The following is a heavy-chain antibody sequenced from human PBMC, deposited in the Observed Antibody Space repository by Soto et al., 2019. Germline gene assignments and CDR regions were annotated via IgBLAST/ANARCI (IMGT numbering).Heavy chain of an antibody. CDR3: ARAVVATIDPGINVFDP. CDR2: IYYSGST. J-gene: IGHJ5*02. D-gene: IGHD5-12*01. CDR1: GGSISSGDYY. V-gene: IGHV4-30-4*01. Sequence: QVQLQESGPGLVKPSQTLSLTCTVSGGSISSGDYYWSWIRQPPGKGLEWIGNIYYSGSTYYNPSPKRRVTLSVDTSKNHFSLNLRSLTAADPAMSYCARAVVATIDPGINVFDPWGQGTLVTVSS.